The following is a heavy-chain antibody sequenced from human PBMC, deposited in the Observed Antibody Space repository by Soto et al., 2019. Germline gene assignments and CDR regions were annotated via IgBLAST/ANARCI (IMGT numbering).Heavy chain of an antibody. CDR2: IYSTGTT. CDR1: GFTVGNNY. Sequence: EVQLVESGGGLIQPGGSLKLSCAASGFTVGNNYMSWVRQAPGKGLEWVSLIYSTGTTKYADSVKGRFTVSRDNAENTLYLQMNGLGAEDTAVYYCAKDGRGSGSHYNSFGYWGQGTLVTVSS. D-gene: IGHD3-10*01. CDR3: AKDGRGSGSHYNSFGY. V-gene: IGHV3-53*01. J-gene: IGHJ4*02.